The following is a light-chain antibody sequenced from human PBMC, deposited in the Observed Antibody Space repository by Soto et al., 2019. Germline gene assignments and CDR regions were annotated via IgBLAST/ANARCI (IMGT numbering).Light chain of an antibody. Sequence: SYELTQPPSVSVAPGTTARVTCGGNNIGTKSVHWYQQKPGQAPVLVIYYNSDRPSGIPERFSGSNSGNTATLTIRRVEAGDEADYYCQVWDSTVFGGGTPLTVL. CDR1: NIGTKS. V-gene: IGLV3-21*04. J-gene: IGLJ3*02. CDR2: YNS. CDR3: QVWDSTV.